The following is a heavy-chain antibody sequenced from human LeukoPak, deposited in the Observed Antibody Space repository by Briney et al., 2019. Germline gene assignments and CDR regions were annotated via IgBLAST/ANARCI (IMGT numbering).Heavy chain of an antibody. V-gene: IGHV3-15*01. Sequence: GGSLRLSCAASGFAFNNAWMSWVRQTPGKGLEWVGRIKSKTDGGSTDYTVPVKGIFTLSRGDSKSTLNLQMNSLQIEDTAMYFCTTARCSGGSCYVFDHWGQGTLVTVSS. CDR1: GFAFNNAW. D-gene: IGHD2-15*01. CDR2: IKSKTDGGST. J-gene: IGHJ4*02. CDR3: TTARCSGGSCYVFDH.